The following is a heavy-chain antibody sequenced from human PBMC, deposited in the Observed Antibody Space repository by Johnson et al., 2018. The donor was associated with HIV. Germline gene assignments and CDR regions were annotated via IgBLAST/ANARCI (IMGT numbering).Heavy chain of an antibody. CDR2: IKQDGSEK. V-gene: IGHV3-7*05. D-gene: IGHD1-26*01. Sequence: VQLVESGGGVVQPGGSLRLSCAASGFTFSSYWMSWVRQAPGKGLEWVANIKQDGSEKYYVDSVKGRFTISRDNAKNSLYLQMNSLRAEDTAVYYCARDRSTSKSPRGAFDIWGQGTMVTVSS. CDR3: ARDRSTSKSPRGAFDI. J-gene: IGHJ3*02. CDR1: GFTFSSYW.